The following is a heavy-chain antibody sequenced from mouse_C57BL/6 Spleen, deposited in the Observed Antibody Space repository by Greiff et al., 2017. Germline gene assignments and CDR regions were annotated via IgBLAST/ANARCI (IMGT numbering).Heavy chain of an antibody. CDR2: INPSTGGT. J-gene: IGHJ2*01. CDR1: GYSFTGYY. V-gene: IGHV1-42*01. Sequence: EVKLMESGPELVKPGASVKISCKASGYSFTGYYMNWVKQSPEKSLEWIGEINPSTGGTTYNQKFKAKATLTVDKSSSTAYMQLKSLTSEDSAVYYCASHYYGSRGFDYWGQGTTLTVSS. CDR3: ASHYYGSRGFDY. D-gene: IGHD1-1*01.